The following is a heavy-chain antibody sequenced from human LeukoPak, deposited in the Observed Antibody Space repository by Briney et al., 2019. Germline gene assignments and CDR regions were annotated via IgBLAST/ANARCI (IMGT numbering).Heavy chain of an antibody. V-gene: IGHV3-23*01. CDR2: ISGSGDST. CDR1: GFTFSTYD. Sequence: GGSLRLSCAASGFTFSTYDMHWVRQAPGKGLEWVSTISGSGDSTYYADSVKGRFTISRDNSKNTLHLQMNSLRAEDTAAYYCAKGGTGDCSRTSCLYYFDYWGQGTLVTVSS. CDR3: AKGGTGDCSRTSCLYYFDY. D-gene: IGHD2-2*01. J-gene: IGHJ4*02.